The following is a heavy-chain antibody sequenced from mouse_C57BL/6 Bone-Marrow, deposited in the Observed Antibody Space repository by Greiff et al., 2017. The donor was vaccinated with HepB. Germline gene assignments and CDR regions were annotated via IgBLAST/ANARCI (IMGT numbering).Heavy chain of an antibody. CDR1: GYSITSGYY. CDR2: ISYDGSN. Sequence: VQLKESGPGLVKPSQSLSLTCSVTGYSITSGYYWNWIRQFPGNKLEWMGYISYDGSNNYNPSLKNRISITRDTSKNQFFLKLNSVTTEDTATYYCARDPIRGDYFDYWGQGTTLTVSS. J-gene: IGHJ2*01. CDR3: ARDPIRGDYFDY. V-gene: IGHV3-6*01. D-gene: IGHD6-5*01.